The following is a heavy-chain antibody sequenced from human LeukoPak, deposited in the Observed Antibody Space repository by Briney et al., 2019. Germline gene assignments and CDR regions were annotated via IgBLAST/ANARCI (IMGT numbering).Heavy chain of an antibody. D-gene: IGHD3-10*01. CDR1: GFTFSSYS. CDR2: ISSSSSYI. J-gene: IGHJ5*02. Sequence: PGGSLRLSCAASGFTFSSYSMNWVRQAPGKGLEWVSSISSSSSYIYYADSVKGRFTISRDSAKNSLYLQMNSLRAEDTAVYYCARESGKNWFDPWGQGTLVTVSS. V-gene: IGHV3-21*01. CDR3: ARESGKNWFDP.